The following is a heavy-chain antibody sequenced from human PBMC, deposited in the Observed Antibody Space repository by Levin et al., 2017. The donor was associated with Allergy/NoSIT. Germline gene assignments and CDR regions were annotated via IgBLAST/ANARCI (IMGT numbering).Heavy chain of an antibody. CDR3: VTEGGWVPPYYLGY. Sequence: GGSLRLSCAASGFAFSRYSLNWVRQAPGKGLEWLSYISTSTTTKYYADSVRGRFTISSDNAKNSLYLQMNSLRDEDTAMYYCVTEGGWVPPYYLGYWGQGTLVTVSS. CDR1: GFAFSRYS. CDR2: ISTSTTTK. V-gene: IGHV3-48*02. D-gene: IGHD3-16*01. J-gene: IGHJ4*02.